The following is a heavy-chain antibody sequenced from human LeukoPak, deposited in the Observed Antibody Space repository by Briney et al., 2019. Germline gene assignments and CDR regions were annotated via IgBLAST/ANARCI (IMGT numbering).Heavy chain of an antibody. J-gene: IGHJ6*02. CDR1: GFTFSSYA. CDR3: AKDPYYDSSGYSKGPYGMDV. Sequence: TGGSLRLSCAASGFTFSSYAMSWVRQAPGKGLEWVSAISGSGGSTYYADSVKGRFTISRDNSKNTLYLQMNSLRAEDTAVYYCAKDPYYDSSGYSKGPYGMDVWGQGTTVTVSS. CDR2: ISGSGGST. V-gene: IGHV3-23*01. D-gene: IGHD3-22*01.